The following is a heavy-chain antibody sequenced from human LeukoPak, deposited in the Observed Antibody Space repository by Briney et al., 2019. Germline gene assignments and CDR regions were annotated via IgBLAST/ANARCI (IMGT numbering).Heavy chain of an antibody. CDR2: ISGSGKNT. Sequence: PGGTLILSCAASGFTFSNYAMSWVRQAPGKGLEWVSTISGSGKNTYYADSVKGRFTISRDNSKNTLYLQMNSLRAEDTAVFYCAKDRDDYVWGSYLGAFDIWGQGTMVTVSS. D-gene: IGHD3-16*01. CDR1: GFTFSNYA. CDR3: AKDRDDYVWGSYLGAFDI. V-gene: IGHV3-23*01. J-gene: IGHJ3*02.